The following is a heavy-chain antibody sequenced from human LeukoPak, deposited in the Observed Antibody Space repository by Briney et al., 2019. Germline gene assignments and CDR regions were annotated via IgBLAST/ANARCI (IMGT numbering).Heavy chain of an antibody. Sequence: GGSLRLSCAASGFTFSSNAISWVRQAPGKGLEWVSAISGSGGSTYYADSVKGRFTISRDNSKNTLYLQMNSLRAEDTAVYYCAKDQSLVLLWFGELSGFDYWGQGTLVTVSS. J-gene: IGHJ4*02. CDR1: GFTFSSNA. V-gene: IGHV3-23*01. CDR3: AKDQSLVLLWFGELSGFDY. D-gene: IGHD3-10*01. CDR2: ISGSGGST.